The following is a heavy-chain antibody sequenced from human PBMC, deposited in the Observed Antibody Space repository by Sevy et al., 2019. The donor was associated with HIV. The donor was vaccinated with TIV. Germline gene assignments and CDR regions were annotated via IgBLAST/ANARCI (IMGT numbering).Heavy chain of an antibody. Sequence: ASVKVSCKVSGYTFSTYRITWVRQAPGQGLEWMGWISPHNGDTNYARKLQGKVSMTTDTSTTTAYMELRGLTSDDTALYCARAVCSGGRCYSLAYWGQGTLVTVSS. CDR3: ARAVCSGGRCYSLAY. J-gene: IGHJ4*02. V-gene: IGHV1-18*01. D-gene: IGHD2-15*01. CDR1: GYTFSTYR. CDR2: ISPHNGDT.